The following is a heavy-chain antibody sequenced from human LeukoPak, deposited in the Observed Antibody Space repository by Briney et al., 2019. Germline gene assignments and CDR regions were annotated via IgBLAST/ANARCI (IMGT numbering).Heavy chain of an antibody. J-gene: IGHJ6*03. CDR1: GGTFSSYA. Sequence: SVTVSCKASGGTFSSYAISWVRQAPGQGLEWLGGIIPIFGTANYAQKFQGRVTITTDESTSTAYMKLSSLRSEDTAVYYCASVEAAPKTAMDVGGKGHTVTVT. CDR2: IIPIFGTA. V-gene: IGHV1-69*05. D-gene: IGHD6-6*01. CDR3: ASVEAAPKTAMDV.